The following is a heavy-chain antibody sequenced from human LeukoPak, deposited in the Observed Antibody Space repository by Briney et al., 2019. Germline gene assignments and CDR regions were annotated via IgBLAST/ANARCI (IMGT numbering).Heavy chain of an antibody. Sequence: GGSLRLSCAASGFTFSSYAMHWVRQAPGKGLEWVAVISYDGSNKYYADSVKGRFTISRDKSKNTLYLQMNSLRAEDTAVYYCAKDRGAAAGTTFDYWGQGTLVTVSS. D-gene: IGHD6-13*01. V-gene: IGHV3-30-3*01. CDR2: ISYDGSNK. CDR3: AKDRGAAAGTTFDY. CDR1: GFTFSSYA. J-gene: IGHJ4*02.